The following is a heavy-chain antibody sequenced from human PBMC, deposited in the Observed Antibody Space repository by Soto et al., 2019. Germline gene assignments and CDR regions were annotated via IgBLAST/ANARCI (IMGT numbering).Heavy chain of an antibody. D-gene: IGHD6-13*01. J-gene: IGHJ4*02. CDR1: GGTFVGLS. CDR3: ARDNLQQLPLFDY. Sequence: WVSMRLCCGVSGGTFVGLSVNCALKAPGKGLEWVSSISSSSSYIYYADSVKGRFTISRDNAKNSLYLQMNSLRAEDTAVYYCARDNLQQLPLFDYWRQGTLVTVSS. CDR2: ISSSSSYI. V-gene: IGHV3-21*01.